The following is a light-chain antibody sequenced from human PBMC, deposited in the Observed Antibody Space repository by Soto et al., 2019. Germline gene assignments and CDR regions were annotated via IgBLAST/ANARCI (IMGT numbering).Light chain of an antibody. CDR3: QQYNSYSWT. CDR1: QSISYW. CDR2: DAS. Sequence: RDRVTITCRASQSISYWLAWYQQKPGKAPTLLIYDASTLESGVPSRFSGSGFGTDFTLTISTLQPEDFGTYYCQQYNSYSWTLGQGTKAAI. J-gene: IGKJ1*01. V-gene: IGKV1-5*01.